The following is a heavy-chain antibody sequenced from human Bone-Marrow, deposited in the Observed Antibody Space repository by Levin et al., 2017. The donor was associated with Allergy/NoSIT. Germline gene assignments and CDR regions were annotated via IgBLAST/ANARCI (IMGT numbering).Heavy chain of an antibody. CDR1: GFTFSVYA. Sequence: GGSLRLSCATSGFTFSVYAISWVRQAPGKGLEWVSAISGSHGTTYYAESVKGRFTISRDNPTRTLYLQMDSLRVEDTATYYCAGASYYVGRHDYWGRGTLVTVSS. CDR3: AGASYYVGRHDY. V-gene: IGHV3-23*01. J-gene: IGHJ4*02. D-gene: IGHD3-10*01. CDR2: ISGSHGTT.